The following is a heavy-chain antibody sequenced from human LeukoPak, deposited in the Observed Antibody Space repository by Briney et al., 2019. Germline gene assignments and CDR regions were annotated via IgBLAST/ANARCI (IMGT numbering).Heavy chain of an antibody. CDR3: ARIDYGADYGMDV. CDR1: GGSFSGYY. CDR2: INHSGSI. D-gene: IGHD4-17*01. Sequence: PSETLSLTCAVYGGSFSGYYWSWIRQPPGKGLEWIGEINHSGSINYNPSLKSRVTISVDTSKNQFSLKLSSVTAADTAVYYCARIDYGADYGMDVWGQGTTVTVSS. J-gene: IGHJ6*02. V-gene: IGHV4-34*01.